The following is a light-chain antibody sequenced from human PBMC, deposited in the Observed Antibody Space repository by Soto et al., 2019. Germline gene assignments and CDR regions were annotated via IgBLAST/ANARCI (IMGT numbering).Light chain of an antibody. J-gene: IGKJ4*01. CDR2: WAS. CDR3: HQYFNTHLT. CDR1: QSVLYSSNNKNY. V-gene: IGKV4-1*01. Sequence: DIVMTQSPDSLAVSLGERATINCKSSQSVLYSSNNKNYLAWYQQKAGQPPKLLIYWASTRESGVPDRFSGSGSGTDFTLTISSLQAEDVAVYHCHQYFNTHLTFGGGTKVEIK.